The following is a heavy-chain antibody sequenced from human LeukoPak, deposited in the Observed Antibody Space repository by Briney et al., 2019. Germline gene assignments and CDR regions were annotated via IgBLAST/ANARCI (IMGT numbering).Heavy chain of an antibody. D-gene: IGHD4-23*01. CDR2: INHSGST. CDR3: ARHDGRSGGTMGAFDF. CDR1: GGSFSGYY. J-gene: IGHJ5*01. Sequence: SETLSLTCAVYGGSFSGYYWSWIRQPPGKGLEWIGEINHSGSTNYNPPLNSRVTISVDTSKNQFSLQLNSVTAADTAFYYCARHDGRSGGTMGAFDFWGQGSLVTVSS. V-gene: IGHV4-34*01.